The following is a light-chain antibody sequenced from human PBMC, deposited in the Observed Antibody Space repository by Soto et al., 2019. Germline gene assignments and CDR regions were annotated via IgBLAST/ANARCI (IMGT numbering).Light chain of an antibody. V-gene: IGKV1-27*01. CDR1: QSISNY. J-gene: IGKJ2*01. Sequence: DIQMTQSPSSLSASVGDRVTISCRASQSISNYLAWYQQKPGKVPKLLIYATSTLQSGIPSRFSGSGSGTDFTLTISSLQPEDVATYYCQKYDSAPHTFGQGTKLEIK. CDR3: QKYDSAPHT. CDR2: ATS.